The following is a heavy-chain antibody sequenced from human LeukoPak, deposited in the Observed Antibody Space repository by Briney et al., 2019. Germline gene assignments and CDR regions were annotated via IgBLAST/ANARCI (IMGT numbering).Heavy chain of an antibody. CDR3: ARRPQSSAGRDYYYYMDV. CDR2: ISSSSSYI. Sequence: GGSLRLSCAASGFTFSSYSMNWVRQAPGKGLEWVSSISSSSSYIYYADSVKGRFTISRDNAKNSLDLQMSSLRAEDTAVYYCARRPQSSAGRDYYYYMDVWGKGTTVTVSS. V-gene: IGHV3-21*01. D-gene: IGHD6-6*01. J-gene: IGHJ6*03. CDR1: GFTFSSYS.